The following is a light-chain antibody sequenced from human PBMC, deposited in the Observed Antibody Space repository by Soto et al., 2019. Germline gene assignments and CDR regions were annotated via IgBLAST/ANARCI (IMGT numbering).Light chain of an antibody. CDR3: QPYKNWPPLT. CDR2: GAF. J-gene: IGKJ4*01. Sequence: EIVMTQSPATLSVSPGETATLSCRASQSVSYNLAWYQQKPGQGPRLLIYGAFTRATGIPARFSGSGSGTEFPLTISSLQSEDFAVYYCQPYKNWPPLTFGGGTKVEIK. V-gene: IGKV3-15*01. CDR1: QSVSYN.